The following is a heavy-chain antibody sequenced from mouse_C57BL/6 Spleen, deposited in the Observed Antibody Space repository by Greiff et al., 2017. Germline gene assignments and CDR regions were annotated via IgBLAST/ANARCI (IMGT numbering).Heavy chain of an antibody. CDR1: GYTFTSYW. Sequence: EVQLQQSGTVLARPGASVKMSCKTSGYTFTSYWMHWVKQRPGQGLEWIGAIYPGNSDTSYNQKFKGKAKLTAVTSASTAYMELSSLTNEDSAVYYCTRRGGSSPWYFDYWGQGTTLTVSS. CDR3: TRRGGSSPWYFDY. J-gene: IGHJ2*01. D-gene: IGHD1-1*01. V-gene: IGHV1-5*01. CDR2: IYPGNSDT.